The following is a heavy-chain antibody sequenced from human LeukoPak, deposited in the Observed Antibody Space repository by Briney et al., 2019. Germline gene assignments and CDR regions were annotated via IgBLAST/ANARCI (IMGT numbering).Heavy chain of an antibody. J-gene: IGHJ4*02. CDR3: ARSGEYYDILTGYLPVDY. V-gene: IGHV1-18*04. CDR1: GYTFTSYG. Sequence: ASVKVSCKASGYTFTSYGISWVRQAPGQGLEWMGWISAYNGNTNYGQKLQGRVTMTTDTSTSTAYMELRSLRSDDTAVYYCARSGEYYDILTGYLPVDYWGQGTLVTVSS. D-gene: IGHD3-9*01. CDR2: ISAYNGNT.